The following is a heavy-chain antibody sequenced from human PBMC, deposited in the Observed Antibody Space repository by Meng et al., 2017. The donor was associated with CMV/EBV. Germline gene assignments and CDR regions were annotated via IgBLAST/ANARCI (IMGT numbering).Heavy chain of an antibody. J-gene: IGHJ5*02. CDR2: IYWNDDK. CDR1: GFSLSTSGVG. CDR3: AHRITISPVFDP. Sequence: SGPTLVKPTQTLTLTCTFSGFSLSTSGVGVGWIRQPPRKALEWLALIYWNDDKRYSPSLKSRLTITKDTSKNQVVLTMTNMDPVDTATYYCAHRITISPVFDPWGQGTLVTVSS. V-gene: IGHV2-5*01. D-gene: IGHD3-9*01.